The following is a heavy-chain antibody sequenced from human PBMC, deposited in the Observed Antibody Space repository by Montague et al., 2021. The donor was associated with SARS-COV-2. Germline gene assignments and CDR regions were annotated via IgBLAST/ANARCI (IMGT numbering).Heavy chain of an antibody. J-gene: IGHJ4*02. CDR3: ARHRRYDVVTYYPDV. V-gene: IGHV4-39*01. CDR1: GGSISRSTSS. D-gene: IGHD3-9*01. Sequence: SETLSLTCTVSGGSISRSTSSWGWIRQPPGKRLEWIGVISNGGRTFNNPSLKSRVTISVHTSRNQLSLNVKSVTAADTAVYYCARHRRYDVVTYYPDVWGQGIMVTVSS. CDR2: ISNGGRT.